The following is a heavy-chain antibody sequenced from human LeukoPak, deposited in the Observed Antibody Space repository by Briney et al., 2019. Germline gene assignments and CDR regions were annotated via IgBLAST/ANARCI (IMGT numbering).Heavy chain of an antibody. J-gene: IGHJ2*01. Sequence: SETLSLTCAVYGGSFSGYYWSWIRQPPGKGREWIGEIIHSGSNNYNPSLKSRVTISVDTSKNQFSLKLSSVTAADTAVYYCARSPTRAIAARVYWYFDLWGRGTLVTVSS. CDR1: GGSFSGYY. CDR2: IIHSGSN. D-gene: IGHD6-6*01. V-gene: IGHV4-34*12. CDR3: ARSPTRAIAARVYWYFDL.